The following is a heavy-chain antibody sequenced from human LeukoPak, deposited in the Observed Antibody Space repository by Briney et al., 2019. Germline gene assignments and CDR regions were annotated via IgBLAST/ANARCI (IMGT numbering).Heavy chain of an antibody. J-gene: IGHJ5*02. CDR3: ARDIVVVPAAPTGVEGNWFDP. V-gene: IGHV1-69*13. CDR1: GGTFSSYA. CDR2: IIPIFGTA. Sequence: SVKVSCKASGGTFSSYAISWVRQAPGQGLEWMGGIIPIFGTANYAQKFQGRVTITADESTSTAYMELSSLRSEDTAVYYCARDIVVVPAAPTGVEGNWFDPWGQGTLVTVSS. D-gene: IGHD2-2*01.